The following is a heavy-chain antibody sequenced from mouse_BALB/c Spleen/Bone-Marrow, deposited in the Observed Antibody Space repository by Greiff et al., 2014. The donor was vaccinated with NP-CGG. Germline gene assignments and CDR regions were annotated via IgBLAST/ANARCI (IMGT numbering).Heavy chain of an antibody. D-gene: IGHD2-1*01. CDR3: ARVYYGNLDY. CDR2: IHPGDGDT. CDR1: GYTFSNFW. J-gene: IGHJ2*01. V-gene: IGHV1-80*01. Sequence: VQLQQSGAELVRPGYSVKISCKASGYTFSNFWMNWVKQRPGQGLEWIGQIHPGDGDTNNNGKFKGKATLTIDKSSSTAYMQLSGLSSEDSAVYFCARVYYGNLDYWGQGTTLTVSS.